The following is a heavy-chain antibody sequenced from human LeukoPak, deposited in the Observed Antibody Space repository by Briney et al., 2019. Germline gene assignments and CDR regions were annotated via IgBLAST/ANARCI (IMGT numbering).Heavy chain of an antibody. CDR2: MNPNSGNT. D-gene: IGHD3-22*01. CDR1: GYTFTSYD. J-gene: IGHJ4*02. Sequence: GASVKVSCKASGYTFTSYDINWVRQATGQGLEWMGWMNPNSGNTGYAQKFQGRVTITRNTSISTAYMELSSLRSEDTAVYYCARESSSFGRYWLVVVSDFDYWGQGTLVTVSS. CDR3: ARESSSFGRYWLVVVSDFDY. V-gene: IGHV1-8*03.